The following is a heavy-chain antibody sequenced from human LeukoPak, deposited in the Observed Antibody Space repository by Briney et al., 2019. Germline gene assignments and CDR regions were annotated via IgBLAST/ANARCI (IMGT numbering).Heavy chain of an antibody. CDR1: GFAFSSYS. Sequence: TGGSLRLSCAASGFAFSSYSMNWVRQAPGKGLEWVSYISSSISTIYYADSVKGRFTISRENAKNSLYLQMNSLRAGDTAVYYCAKGRTYYYGSGSYYRHDAFDIWGQGTMVTVSS. CDR2: ISSSISTI. D-gene: IGHD3-10*01. J-gene: IGHJ3*02. CDR3: AKGRTYYYGSGSYYRHDAFDI. V-gene: IGHV3-48*01.